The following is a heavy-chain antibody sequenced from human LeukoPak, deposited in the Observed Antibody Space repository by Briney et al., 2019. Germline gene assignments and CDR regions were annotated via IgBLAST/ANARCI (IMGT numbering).Heavy chain of an antibody. CDR3: ARDYYDSSGHPIFFFDY. Sequence: AGGSLRLSCAASGFTFSNYAMNWVRQPPGKGLEWIGEINHSGSTNYKPSLKSRVTISVDTSKNQFSLKLSSVTAADTAVYYCARDYYDSSGHPIFFFDYWGQGTLVTVSS. D-gene: IGHD3-22*01. J-gene: IGHJ4*02. CDR2: INHSGST. V-gene: IGHV4-34*01. CDR1: GFTFSNYA.